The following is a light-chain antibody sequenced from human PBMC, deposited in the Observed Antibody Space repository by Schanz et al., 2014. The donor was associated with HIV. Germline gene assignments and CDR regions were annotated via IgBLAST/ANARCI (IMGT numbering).Light chain of an antibody. CDR1: SSNIGSNT. CDR2: SNN. Sequence: QSVLTQPPSASGTPGQRVTISCSGSSSNIGSNTVNWYQQLPGTAPKLLIYSNNQRPSGVPDRFSGSKSGTSASLAISGLQSEDEADYYCSSYGGNYNLVFGGGTKLTVL. CDR3: SSYGGNYNLV. V-gene: IGLV1-44*01. J-gene: IGLJ2*01.